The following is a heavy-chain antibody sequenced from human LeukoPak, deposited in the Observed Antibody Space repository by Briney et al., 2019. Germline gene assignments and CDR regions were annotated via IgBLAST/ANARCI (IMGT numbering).Heavy chain of an antibody. Sequence: GGSLRLSCAASGFTFYNYVMHWVWQAPGKGLEWLSIISWNSGYIGYADSVKGRFTISRDNAKKSLDLQMNSLRAEDTAFYYCAKVRGTYSSGYFFDYWGQGTLVTVSS. D-gene: IGHD6-19*01. V-gene: IGHV3-9*01. CDR2: ISWNSGYI. J-gene: IGHJ4*02. CDR3: AKVRGTYSSGYFFDY. CDR1: GFTFYNYV.